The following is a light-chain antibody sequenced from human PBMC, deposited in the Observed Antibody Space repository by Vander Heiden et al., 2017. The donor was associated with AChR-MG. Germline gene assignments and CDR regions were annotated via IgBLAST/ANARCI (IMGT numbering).Light chain of an antibody. CDR1: SDAVCGSHS. CDR2: DVY. V-gene: IGLV2-14*03. CDR3: SSETTTITPVV. J-gene: IGLJ2*01. Sequence: QSALTQPASVSGSPGQSIPISCTGTSDAVCGSHSGSWYQHHPDQAPKLVIYDVYSRPSGVSHRFSGSKCGNTAARTIAGLQPEDEADYFCSSETTTITPVVFGGGTKLTVL.